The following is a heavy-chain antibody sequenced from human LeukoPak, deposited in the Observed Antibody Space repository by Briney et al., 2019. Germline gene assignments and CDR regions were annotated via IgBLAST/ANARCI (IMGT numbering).Heavy chain of an antibody. J-gene: IGHJ4*02. D-gene: IGHD5-12*01. CDR1: GGSMSGYN. CDR2: IHYSGTT. CDR3: ARRRVHSGSGEFDF. Sequence: SETLSLTCTVSGGSMSGYNWRSMRPPPGKGREWIGYIHYSGTTNYNPSLKSRVTISLDTSRNQFSLKLRSVTTADTAVYYCARRRVHSGSGEFDFWGQGTLVTVSS. V-gene: IGHV4-59*01.